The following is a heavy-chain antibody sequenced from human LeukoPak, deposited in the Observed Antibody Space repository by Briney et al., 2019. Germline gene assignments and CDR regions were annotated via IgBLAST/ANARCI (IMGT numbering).Heavy chain of an antibody. CDR3: ARVRVDTTMINAFDI. CDR2: IYSGGST. V-gene: IGHV3-53*04. J-gene: IGHJ3*02. D-gene: IGHD5-18*01. Sequence: PGGSLRLSCAASGFSVSNNYMSWVRQAPGKGLEWVSVIYSGGSTYYADSVKGRFTISRHNSKNTLFLQMNSLRAEDTAVYFCARVRVDTTMINAFDIWGQGTMVTVSS. CDR1: GFSVSNNY.